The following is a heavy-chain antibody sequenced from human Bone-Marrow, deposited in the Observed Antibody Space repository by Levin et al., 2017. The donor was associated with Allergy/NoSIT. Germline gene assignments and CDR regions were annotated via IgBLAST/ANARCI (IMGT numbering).Heavy chain of an antibody. CDR1: GYTFTSYG. CDR3: ARGGRRGGYCSSTSCYTRNYYYGMDV. D-gene: IGHD2-2*02. Sequence: GESLKISCQASGYTFTSYGISWVRQAPGQGLEWMGWISAYNGNTNYAQKLQGRVTMTTDTSTSTAYMELRSLRSDDTAVYYCARGGRRGGYCSSTSCYTRNYYYGMDVWGQGTTVTVSS. V-gene: IGHV1-18*01. CDR2: ISAYNGNT. J-gene: IGHJ6*02.